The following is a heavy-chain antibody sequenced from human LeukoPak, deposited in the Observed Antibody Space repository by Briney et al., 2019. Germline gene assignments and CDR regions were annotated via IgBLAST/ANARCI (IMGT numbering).Heavy chain of an antibody. CDR2: ISYDGSNK. D-gene: IGHD6-13*01. CDR3: ARRAAAIGTSELVDY. J-gene: IGHJ4*02. V-gene: IGHV3-30*03. CDR1: GFTFSSYG. Sequence: GGSLRLSCAASGFTFSSYGMHWVRQAPGKGLEWVAVISYDGSNKYYADSVKGRFTISRDNSKNTVFLQMNSLRVEDTAMYHCARRAAAIGTSELVDYWGQGTLVTVSS.